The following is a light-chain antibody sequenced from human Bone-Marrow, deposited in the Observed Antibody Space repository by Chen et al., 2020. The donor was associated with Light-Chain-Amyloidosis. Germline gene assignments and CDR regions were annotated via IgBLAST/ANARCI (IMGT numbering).Light chain of an antibody. CDR2: SNN. Sequence: QSVLTQPPSASGTPGQRVTISCSGNSPNIGSNTVNWYQQLPGTAPKLLIYSNNQRPSGVPDRFSGSKSGTSASLAISGLQSEDEADYYCAAWDDSLNGPWVFGGGTKLTVL. CDR1: SPNIGSNT. J-gene: IGLJ3*02. V-gene: IGLV1-44*01. CDR3: AAWDDSLNGPWV.